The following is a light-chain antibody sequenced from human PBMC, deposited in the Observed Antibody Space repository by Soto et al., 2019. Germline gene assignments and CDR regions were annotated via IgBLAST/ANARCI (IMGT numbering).Light chain of an antibody. CDR2: GNS. J-gene: IGLJ2*01. Sequence: QSVLTQTPSVSGAPGQRVTISCTGNSSNIGAGYDVHWYQQLPETAPKVLIFGNSNRPSGVPDRFSGSKSGTSASLAITGLQAEDEAEYHCFSYVPRSGSVVVGGGTKVTVL. CDR3: FSYVPRSGSVV. CDR1: SSNIGAGYD. V-gene: IGLV1-40*01.